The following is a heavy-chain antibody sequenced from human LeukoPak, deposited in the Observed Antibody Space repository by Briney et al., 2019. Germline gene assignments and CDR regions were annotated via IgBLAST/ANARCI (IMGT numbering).Heavy chain of an antibody. Sequence: SETLSLTCTVSGGSISSGGYYWSWIRQHPGKGLEGIGYIYYSGSTYYNPSLKSRVTISVDTSKNQFSLKLSSVTAADTAVYYCARATKRPRGHFDYWGQGTLVTVSS. J-gene: IGHJ4*02. CDR2: IYYSGST. CDR1: GGSISSGGYY. CDR3: ARATKRPRGHFDY. V-gene: IGHV4-31*03.